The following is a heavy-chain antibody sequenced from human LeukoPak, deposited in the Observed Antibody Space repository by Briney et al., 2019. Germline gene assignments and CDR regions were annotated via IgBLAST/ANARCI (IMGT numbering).Heavy chain of an antibody. CDR2: IYYSGST. Sequence: PSETLFLTCTVSGGSISSYYWRWIRQPPGKGLEWIGYIYYSGSTNYNPSLKSRVTISVDTSKNQFSLKLSSVTAADTAVYYCARNTAMADFDYWGQGTLVTVSS. V-gene: IGHV4-59*01. J-gene: IGHJ4*02. CDR3: ARNTAMADFDY. D-gene: IGHD5-18*01. CDR1: GGSISSYY.